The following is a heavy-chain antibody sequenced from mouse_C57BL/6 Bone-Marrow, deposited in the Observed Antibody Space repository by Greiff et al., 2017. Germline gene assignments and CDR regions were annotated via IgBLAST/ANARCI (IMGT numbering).Heavy chain of an antibody. Sequence: VQLQESGPGLVAPSQRLSITCTVSGFSLTSYGVHWVRQPPGKGLEWLVVIWSDGSTTYNSALKSRLSISKDNSKSQVFLKMNSLQTDDTAMYYCARHGYGNWYFDVWGTGTTVTVSS. CDR2: IWSDGST. D-gene: IGHD2-10*02. CDR1: GFSLTSYG. CDR3: ARHGYGNWYFDV. V-gene: IGHV2-6-1*01. J-gene: IGHJ1*03.